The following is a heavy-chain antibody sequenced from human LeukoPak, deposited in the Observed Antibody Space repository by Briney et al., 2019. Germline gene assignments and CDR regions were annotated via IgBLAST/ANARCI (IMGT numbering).Heavy chain of an antibody. D-gene: IGHD1-1*01. V-gene: IGHV3-23*01. CDR1: GFTFSSYA. CDR2: ISGSGGDT. Sequence: PGGSLRLSCAASGFTFSSYAMNWVRQAPGKGLEWVSAISGSGGDTYYADSVKGRFTISRDNSKNTLYLQMNSLRAEDTAVYYCATSTNWYFDYWGQGTLVTVSS. J-gene: IGHJ4*02. CDR3: ATSTNWYFDY.